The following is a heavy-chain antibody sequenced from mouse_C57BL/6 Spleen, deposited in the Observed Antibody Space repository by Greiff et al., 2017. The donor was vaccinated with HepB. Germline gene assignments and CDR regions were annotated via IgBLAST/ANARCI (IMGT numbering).Heavy chain of an antibody. CDR2: ISDGGSYT. CDR1: GFTFSSYA. V-gene: IGHV5-4*03. J-gene: IGHJ1*03. CDR3: ARGKDYYGSSYWYFDV. Sequence: DVKLVESGGGLVKPGGSLKLSCAASGFTFSSYAMSWVRQTPEKRLEWVATISDGGSYTYYPDNVMGRFTISRDNAKNNLYLQMSHLKSEDTAMYYCARGKDYYGSSYWYFDVWGTGTTVTVSS. D-gene: IGHD1-1*01.